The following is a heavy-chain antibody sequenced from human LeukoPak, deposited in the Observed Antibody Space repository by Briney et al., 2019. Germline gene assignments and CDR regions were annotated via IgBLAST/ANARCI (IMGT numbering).Heavy chain of an antibody. CDR3: AKSITWIQLWLLDY. D-gene: IGHD5-18*01. CDR1: GFIFSSYG. CDR2: IRYDGSNK. Sequence: GGSLRLSCAASGFIFSSYGVHWVRQAPGKGLEWVAFIRYDGSNKYYADSVKGRFTISRDNSKNTLYLQMNSLRAEDTAVYYCAKSITWIQLWLLDYWGQGTLVTVSS. J-gene: IGHJ4*02. V-gene: IGHV3-30*02.